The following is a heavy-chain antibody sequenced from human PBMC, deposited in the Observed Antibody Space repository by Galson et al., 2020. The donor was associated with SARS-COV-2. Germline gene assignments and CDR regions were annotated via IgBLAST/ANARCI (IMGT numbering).Heavy chain of an antibody. J-gene: IGHJ6*02. Sequence: ASVKVSCKASGYTFTSYDINWVRQATGQGLEWMGWMNPNSGNTGYAQKFQGRVTMTRNTSISTAYMELSSLRSEDTAVYYCARVSSSSWYVRPIYYYYGMDVWGQGTTVTVSS. D-gene: IGHD6-13*01. CDR3: ARVSSSSWYVRPIYYYYGMDV. CDR2: MNPNSGNT. V-gene: IGHV1-8*02. CDR1: GYTFTSYD.